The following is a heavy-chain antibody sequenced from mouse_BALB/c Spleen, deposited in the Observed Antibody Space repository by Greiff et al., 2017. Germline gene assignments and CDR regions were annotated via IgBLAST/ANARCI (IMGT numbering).Heavy chain of an antibody. CDR2: ISSGSSTI. CDR1: GFTFSSFG. V-gene: IGHV5-17*02. Sequence: EVQLVESGGGLVQPGGSRKLSCAASGFTFSSFGMHWVRQAPEKGLEWVAYISSGSSTIYYADTVKGRFTISRDNPKNTLFLQMTSLRSEDTAMYYCARKYEGDAMDYWGQGTSVTVSS. CDR3: ARKYEGDAMDY. J-gene: IGHJ4*01. D-gene: IGHD2-14*01.